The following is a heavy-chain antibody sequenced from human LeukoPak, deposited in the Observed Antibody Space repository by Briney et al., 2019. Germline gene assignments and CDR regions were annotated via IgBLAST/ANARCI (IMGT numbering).Heavy chain of an antibody. CDR2: ISAYNGNT. D-gene: IGHD6-6*01. CDR1: GYTFTSYG. J-gene: IGHJ5*02. CDR3: ARVELGGYSSSPGWWFDP. V-gene: IGHV1-18*01. Sequence: ASVKVSCKASGYTFTSYGISWVRQAPGQGLEWMGWISAYNGNTNYAQELQGRVTMTTDTSTSTAYMELRSLRSDDTAVYYCARVELGGYSSSPGWWFDPWGQGTLVTVSS.